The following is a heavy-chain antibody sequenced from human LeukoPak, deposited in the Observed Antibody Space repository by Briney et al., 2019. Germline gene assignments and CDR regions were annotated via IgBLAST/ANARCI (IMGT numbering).Heavy chain of an antibody. J-gene: IGHJ4*02. CDR2: IYYSGST. Sequence: IYYSGSTNYNPSLKSRVTISVDTSKNQFSLKLSSVTAADTAVYYCASLRGYSGYDESDYWGQGTLVTVSS. V-gene: IGHV4-59*01. D-gene: IGHD5-12*01. CDR3: ASLRGYSGYDESDY.